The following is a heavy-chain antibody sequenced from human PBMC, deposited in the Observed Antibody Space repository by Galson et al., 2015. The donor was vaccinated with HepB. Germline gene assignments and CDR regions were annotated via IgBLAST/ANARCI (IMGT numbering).Heavy chain of an antibody. J-gene: IGHJ6*02. CDR3: ARMDYDILTGYLGYYYGMDV. Sequence: SLRLSCAASGFTFSSYSMNWVRQAPGKGLEWVSSISSSSSYIYYADSVKGRFSISRDNAKNSLYLQMNSLRAEDTAVYYCARMDYDILTGYLGYYYGMDVWGQGTTVTVSS. V-gene: IGHV3-21*01. D-gene: IGHD3-9*01. CDR1: GFTFSSYS. CDR2: ISSSSSYI.